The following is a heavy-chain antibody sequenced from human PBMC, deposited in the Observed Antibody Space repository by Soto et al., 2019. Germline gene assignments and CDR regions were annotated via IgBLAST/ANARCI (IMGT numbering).Heavy chain of an antibody. CDR1: GFTFSSYA. J-gene: IGHJ3*02. Sequence: QVQLVESGGGVVQPGRSLRLSCAASGFTFSSYAMHWVRQAPGKGLEWVAVISYDGSNKYYADSVKGRFTISRDNSKNTLYLQMNSLRAEDTAVYYCARDERDGYNYGPFDIWGQGTMVTVSS. CDR2: ISYDGSNK. D-gene: IGHD5-12*01. CDR3: ARDERDGYNYGPFDI. V-gene: IGHV3-30-3*01.